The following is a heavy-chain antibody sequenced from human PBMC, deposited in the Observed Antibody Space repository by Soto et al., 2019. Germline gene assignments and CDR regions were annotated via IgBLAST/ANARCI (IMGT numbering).Heavy chain of an antibody. D-gene: IGHD1-26*01. CDR2: IYLHDDK. Sequence: SGPTLVNPTQTLTLTCTFSRFSLSTRAVGVGWIRQPPGKSWEWLVLIYLHDDKRYSPSLKNRLTITKDTSKNHVVLTMTNMDPVDTASYYCAPRPELGSFDIWGQGTKVTVSS. CDR1: RFSLSTRAVG. J-gene: IGHJ3*02. V-gene: IGHV2-5*01. CDR3: APRPELGSFDI.